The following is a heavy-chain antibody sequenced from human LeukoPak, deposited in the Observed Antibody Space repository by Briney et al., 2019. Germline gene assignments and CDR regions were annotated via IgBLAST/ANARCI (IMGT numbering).Heavy chain of an antibody. CDR1: GFTFSNFG. J-gene: IGHJ4*02. CDR2: IFGNGVTT. D-gene: IGHD1-1*01. CDR3: ARGVYWSLDY. V-gene: IGHV3-23*01. Sequence: GGSLRLSCAASGFTFSNFGMSWVRQAPGKGLEWVSAIFGNGVTTYYADSVKGRFIISRDNSKNTVFLHMNSLRVEDTAVYYCARGVYWSLDYWGQGTPVTVSS.